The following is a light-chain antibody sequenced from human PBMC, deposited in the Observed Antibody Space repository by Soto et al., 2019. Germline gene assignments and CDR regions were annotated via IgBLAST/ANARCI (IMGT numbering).Light chain of an antibody. Sequence: EIVLTQSPGTLSLSPGERATLSCRASQSLTRNLAWYQHKPGQAPRLLIYDASNRATGIPARFSGSGSGTDFTLTISSLEPEDFAVYYCQQRSNWPRFTFGPGTKWIS. CDR2: DAS. V-gene: IGKV3-11*01. CDR1: QSLTRN. CDR3: QQRSNWPRFT. J-gene: IGKJ3*01.